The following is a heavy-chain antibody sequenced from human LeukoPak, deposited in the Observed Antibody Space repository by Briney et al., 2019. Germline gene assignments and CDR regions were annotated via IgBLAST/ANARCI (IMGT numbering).Heavy chain of an antibody. D-gene: IGHD1-14*01. CDR1: GSTFTSYS. CDR2: ISGNNGNT. Sequence: GASVKVSCKASGSTFTSYSITWVRQAPGQGLEWVGWISGNNGNTFYAQKLQGRVTLTTDTSIRTAYLELRSLRSDDTAVYFCARDRTVYMDVWGKGTTVTVSS. CDR3: ARDRTVYMDV. V-gene: IGHV1-18*01. J-gene: IGHJ6*03.